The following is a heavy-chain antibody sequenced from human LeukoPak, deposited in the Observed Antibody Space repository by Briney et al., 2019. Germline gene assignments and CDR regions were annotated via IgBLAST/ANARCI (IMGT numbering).Heavy chain of an antibody. CDR2: IKQDGSEK. CDR1: GFTFSSYW. V-gene: IGHV3-7*04. CDR3: ARVPAHFDWVFLFDY. Sequence: PGGSLRLSCAASGFTFSSYWMSWVRQAPGKGLEWVANIKQDGSEKYYVDSVKGRFTISRDNAKNSLYLQMISLRVEDTAVYYCARVPAHFDWVFLFDYWGQGTLVTVSS. D-gene: IGHD3-9*01. J-gene: IGHJ4*02.